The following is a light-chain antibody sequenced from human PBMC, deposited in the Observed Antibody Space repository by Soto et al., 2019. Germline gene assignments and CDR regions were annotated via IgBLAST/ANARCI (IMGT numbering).Light chain of an antibody. V-gene: IGKV4-1*01. CDR3: QQYSSTPRT. CDR2: CAS. J-gene: IGKJ2*01. CDR1: QSVLYSSNNKNY. Sequence: DIVMTQSPDSLAVSLGERATINCNSSQSVLYSSNNKNYLAWYQQKPGQPPKLLIYCASTRESGVPDRFRGSVSGTDFTLTISSLQAEDVAVYYCQQYSSTPRTFGQGTKLEIK.